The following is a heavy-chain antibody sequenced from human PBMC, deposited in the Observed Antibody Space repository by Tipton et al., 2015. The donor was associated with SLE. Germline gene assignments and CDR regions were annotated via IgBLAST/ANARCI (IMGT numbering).Heavy chain of an antibody. CDR2: ISYDGSNK. CDR1: GFTFSTYA. Sequence: SLRLSCAASGFTFSTYAMHWVRQAPGKGLEWVALISYDGSNKYYADSVKGRFTISRDNSKNTVCLQMNSLRGEDTAVYYCARVLILQQLDSWGQGTLVTVSS. J-gene: IGHJ4*02. CDR3: ARVLILQQLDS. D-gene: IGHD6-13*01. V-gene: IGHV3-30*04.